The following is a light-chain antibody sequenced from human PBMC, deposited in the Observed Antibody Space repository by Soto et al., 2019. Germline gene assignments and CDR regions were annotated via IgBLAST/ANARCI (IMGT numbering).Light chain of an antibody. V-gene: IGLV2-23*01. CDR3: CSSAPESTYV. Sequence: QSVLAQPASVSGSPGQSITISCTGTSSDVGAYNSVSWYQQHPHRAPQVIIYKGTQRPSGVSNRFSGSTSGNAASLTISALQADDEADYFCCSSAPESTYVFGTGPKVTV. CDR2: KGT. J-gene: IGLJ1*01. CDR1: SSDVGAYNS.